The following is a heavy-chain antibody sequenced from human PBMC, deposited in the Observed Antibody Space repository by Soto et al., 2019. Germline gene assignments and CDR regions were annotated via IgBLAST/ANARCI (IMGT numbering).Heavy chain of an antibody. CDR2: ISGSGGST. Sequence: GGSLRLSWAASGFTFSSYAMSWVRQAPGKGLEWVSAISGSGGSTYYADSVKGRFTISRDNSKNTLYLQMNSLRAEDTAVYYCAKGGAPETKFDYWGQGTLVTVSS. CDR1: GFTFSSYA. CDR3: AKGGAPETKFDY. J-gene: IGHJ4*02. V-gene: IGHV3-23*01.